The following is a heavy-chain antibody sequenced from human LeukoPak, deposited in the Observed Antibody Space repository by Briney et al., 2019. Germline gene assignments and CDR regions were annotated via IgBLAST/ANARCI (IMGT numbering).Heavy chain of an antibody. V-gene: IGHV4-34*01. CDR3: ARGFTGYSSGWCFDY. D-gene: IGHD6-19*01. J-gene: IGHJ4*02. CDR2: INHSGST. Sequence: SETLSLTCAVYGGSFSGYYWSWIRQPPGKGLEWIGEINHSGSTNYNPSLKSRVTISVDTSKNQFSLKLSSVTAADTAVYYCARGFTGYSSGWCFDYWGQGTLVTVSS. CDR1: GGSFSGYY.